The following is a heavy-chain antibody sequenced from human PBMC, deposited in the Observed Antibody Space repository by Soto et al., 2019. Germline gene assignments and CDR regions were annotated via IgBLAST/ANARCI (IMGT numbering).Heavy chain of an antibody. Sequence: QVQLVQSGAEVKKPGSSVKVSCKASGGTFSSYTISWVRQAPGQGLEWMGRIIPILGIANYAQKFQGRVTITAAKSTSTAYMELSSLRSEDTAVYYCARDGRRGDLDVWGQGTTVTVSS. V-gene: IGHV1-69*08. J-gene: IGHJ6*02. D-gene: IGHD3-10*01. CDR1: GGTFSSYT. CDR3: ARDGRRGDLDV. CDR2: IIPILGIA.